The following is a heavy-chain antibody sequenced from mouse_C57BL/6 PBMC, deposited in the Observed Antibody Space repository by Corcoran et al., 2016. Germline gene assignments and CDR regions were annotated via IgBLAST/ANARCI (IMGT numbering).Heavy chain of an antibody. V-gene: IGHV1-81*01. CDR1: GYTFTSYG. CDR2: IFLGSGNT. J-gene: IGHJ4*01. Sequence: QVQLQQSGAELARPGASVKLSCKASGYTFTSYGISWAKQRTGQGLEWIGEIFLGSGNTYYNEKFKGKATLTADKSSSTAYMELRSLTSEDSAVFFCARRLPYAVDYWGQGTSVTVSS. D-gene: IGHD6-1*01. CDR3: ARRLPYAVDY.